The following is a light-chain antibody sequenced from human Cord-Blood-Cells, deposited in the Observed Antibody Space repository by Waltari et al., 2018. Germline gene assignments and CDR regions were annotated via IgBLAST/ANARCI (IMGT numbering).Light chain of an antibody. CDR1: QSLLHSNGYNY. Sequence: IVMTQSPLSLPVTPGETASIPCRSSQSLLHSNGYNYLDWYLQKPGQSPQLLIYLGSNRASGVPDRFSGSGSGTDFTLKISRVEAEDVGVYYCMQALQTRYTFGQGTKLEIK. CDR3: MQALQTRYT. J-gene: IGKJ2*01. CDR2: LGS. V-gene: IGKV2-28*01.